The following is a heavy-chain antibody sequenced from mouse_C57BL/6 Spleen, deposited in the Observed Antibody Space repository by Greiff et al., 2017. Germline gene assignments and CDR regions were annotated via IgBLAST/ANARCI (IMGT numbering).Heavy chain of an antibody. J-gene: IGHJ2*01. CDR3: ARSKDDDAWYYFDY. CDR2: IYPRSGNT. D-gene: IGHD2-4*01. Sequence: QVQLQQSGAELARPGASVKLSCKASGYTFTSYGISWVKQRTGQGLEWIGEIYPRSGNTYYNVKFKGKATLTADKSSSTAYMELRSLTSEDSAVYFCARSKDDDAWYYFDYWGQGTTLTVSS. CDR1: GYTFTSYG. V-gene: IGHV1-81*01.